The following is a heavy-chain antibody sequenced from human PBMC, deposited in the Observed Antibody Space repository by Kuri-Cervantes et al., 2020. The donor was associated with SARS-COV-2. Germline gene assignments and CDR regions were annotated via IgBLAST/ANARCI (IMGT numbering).Heavy chain of an antibody. J-gene: IGHJ5*02. V-gene: IGHV3-30-3*01. CDR1: GFTFSSYA. CDR2: ISYDGSNK. CDR3: ARETIVVVPAAPTENWFDP. D-gene: IGHD2-2*01. Sequence: GGFLRLSCAASGFTFSSYAMHWVRQAPGKGLEWVAVISYDGSNKYYADSVKGRFTISRDNSKNTLYLQMNSLRAEDTAVYYCARETIVVVPAAPTENWFDPWGQGTLVTVSS.